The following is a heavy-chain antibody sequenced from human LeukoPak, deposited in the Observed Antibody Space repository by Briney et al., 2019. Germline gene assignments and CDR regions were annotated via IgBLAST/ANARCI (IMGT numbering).Heavy chain of an antibody. V-gene: IGHV1-69*13. D-gene: IGHD2-15*01. Sequence: SVKVSCKASGGTFSSYAISWVRQAPGQGLEWMGGIIPTFGTANYAQKFQGRVTITADESTSTAYMELSSLRSEDTAVYYCARGGYCSGGSCGVIYYYMDVWGKGTTVTVSS. J-gene: IGHJ6*03. CDR1: GGTFSSYA. CDR2: IIPTFGTA. CDR3: ARGGYCSGGSCGVIYYYMDV.